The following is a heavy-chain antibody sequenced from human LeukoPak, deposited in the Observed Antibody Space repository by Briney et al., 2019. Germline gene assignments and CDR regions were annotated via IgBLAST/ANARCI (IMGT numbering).Heavy chain of an antibody. Sequence: SETLSLTCTVSGGSISSSSYYWGWIRQPPGKGLEWIGSIYYSGSTYYNPSLKSRVTISVDTSKNQFSLKLSSVTAADTAVYYCARRHEGFDPWGQGTLVTVSS. CDR2: IYYSGST. CDR1: GGSISSSSYY. CDR3: ARRHEGFDP. V-gene: IGHV4-39*01. J-gene: IGHJ5*02.